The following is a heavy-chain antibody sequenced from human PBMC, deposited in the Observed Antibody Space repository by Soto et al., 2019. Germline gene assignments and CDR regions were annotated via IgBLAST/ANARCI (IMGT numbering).Heavy chain of an antibody. V-gene: IGHV1-3*01. J-gene: IGHJ5*02. CDR2: INAGNCNT. CDR3: ARDRSSGWANWFDP. D-gene: IGHD6-19*01. Sequence: ASVKVSCKASGYTFTSYAMHWVRQAPGQRLEWMGWINAGNCNTKYSQKFQGRVTITRDTSASTAYMELSSLRSEDTAVYYCARDRSSGWANWFDPWGQGTLVTVSS. CDR1: GYTFTSYA.